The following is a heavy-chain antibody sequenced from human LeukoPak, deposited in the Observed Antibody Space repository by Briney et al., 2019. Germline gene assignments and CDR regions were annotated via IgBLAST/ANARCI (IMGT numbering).Heavy chain of an antibody. J-gene: IGHJ4*02. D-gene: IGHD6-6*01. CDR1: GFTFSSYS. Sequence: GGSLRLSCAASGFTFSSYSMNWVRQAPGKGLERVSYISSSSSTIYYADSVKGRFTISRDNAKNSLYLQMNSLRAEDTAVYYCARIIAARAYYFDYWGQGTLVTVSS. CDR2: ISSSSSTI. CDR3: ARIIAARAYYFDY. V-gene: IGHV3-48*04.